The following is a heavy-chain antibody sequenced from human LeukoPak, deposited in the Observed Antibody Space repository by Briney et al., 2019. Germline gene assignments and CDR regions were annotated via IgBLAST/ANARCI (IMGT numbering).Heavy chain of an antibody. J-gene: IGHJ4*02. CDR2: INLNSGGT. V-gene: IGHV1-2*02. D-gene: IGHD3-10*01. CDR3: ARGTRSDTIDLDY. Sequence: ASVKVSCKASGYTFTGYYMHWVRQAPGQGLEWMGWINLNSGGTNYAQKFQGRVTITRDTSASTAYMELSSLRSEDMAVYYCARGTRSDTIDLDYWGQGTLVTVSS. CDR1: GYTFTGYY.